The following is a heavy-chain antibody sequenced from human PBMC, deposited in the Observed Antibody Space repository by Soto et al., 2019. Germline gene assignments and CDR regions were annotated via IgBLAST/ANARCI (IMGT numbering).Heavy chain of an antibody. CDR1: GYIFTTYS. D-gene: IGHD2-2*01. J-gene: IGHJ5*02. CDR2: VSASNGKT. CDR3: AREACGGYASWFDP. Sequence: QIQLVQSGSEVRMPGASVKVSCKASGYIFTTYSITWVRQAPGQGLEWMGWVSASNGKTNYAQKFEDRVTMTTDTSTTTAYMELRNLRSDDTAVYYCAREACGGYASWFDPWGQVTLVTVSS. V-gene: IGHV1-18*04.